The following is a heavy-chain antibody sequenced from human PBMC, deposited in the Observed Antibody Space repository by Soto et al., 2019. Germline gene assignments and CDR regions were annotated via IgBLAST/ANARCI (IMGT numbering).Heavy chain of an antibody. J-gene: IGHJ6*02. V-gene: IGHV3-21*04. D-gene: IGHD6-13*01. Sequence: PGGSLRLSCAASGFTFSSYAMGWVRQAPGKGLEWVSSISSSGDYIYYADSVKGRFTISRDNAKSSLFLQMNSLRAEDRALYYCAKDIWVRYSSHLYYYYGMDVWGQGTTVTVSS. CDR2: ISSSGDYI. CDR3: AKDIWVRYSSHLYYYYGMDV. CDR1: GFTFSSYA.